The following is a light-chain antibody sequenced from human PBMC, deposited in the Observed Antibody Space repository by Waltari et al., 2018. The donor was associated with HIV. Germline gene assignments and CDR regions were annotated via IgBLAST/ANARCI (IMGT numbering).Light chain of an antibody. CDR3: GTWDTGLSVVV. V-gene: IGLV1-51*01. CDR1: SSTLGNNY. Sequence: QSVLTQPPSVSAAPGQKVTISCSGRSSTLGNNYVSWYQHLPGTAPKLLMYDNNNRPSGIPDRFSGSKSGTSATLGITGLQTGDEADYYGGTWDTGLSVVVFGGGTKLTVL. J-gene: IGLJ2*01. CDR2: DNN.